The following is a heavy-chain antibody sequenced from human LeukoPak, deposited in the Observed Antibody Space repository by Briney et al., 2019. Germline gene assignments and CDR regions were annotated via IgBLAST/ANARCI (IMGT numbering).Heavy chain of an antibody. D-gene: IGHD4-17*01. V-gene: IGHV4-34*01. CDR2: VSHSGST. Sequence: SETLTLTCAVYGGSFSDYYWSWIRQPPGGGLECIGEVSHSGSTTYNPSLKSRLTISVDTSKKQFSLTLSSVTAADTAVYYCARGLRPGWAVTSVRVWFDPWGQGILVTVSS. CDR3: ARGLRPGWAVTSVRVWFDP. J-gene: IGHJ5*02. CDR1: GGSFSDYY.